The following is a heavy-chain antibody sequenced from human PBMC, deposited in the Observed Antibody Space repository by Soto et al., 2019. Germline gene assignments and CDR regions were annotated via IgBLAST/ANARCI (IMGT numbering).Heavy chain of an antibody. J-gene: IGHJ6*03. V-gene: IGHV4-34*01. CDR2: INHSGNT. CDR3: ASQGLPYFDWSPTPLYYMDV. CDR1: GGSFSGYY. Sequence: PSETLSLTCAVYGGSFSGYYWSWIRQPPGKGLEWIGEINHSGNTNYNPSLKSRVTISVDKSKNQFSLKLSSVTAADTAVYYCASQGLPYFDWSPTPLYYMDVWGKGTTGTVSS. D-gene: IGHD3-9*01.